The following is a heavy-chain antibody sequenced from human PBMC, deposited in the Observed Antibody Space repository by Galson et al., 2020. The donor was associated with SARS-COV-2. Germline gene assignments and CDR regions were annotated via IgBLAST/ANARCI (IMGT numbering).Heavy chain of an antibody. J-gene: IGHJ5*02. CDR2: IDRTRRNT. CDR1: GFTFSPTI. CDR3: ARAIDGSGRILEL. Sequence: TWGSLRLSCAASGFTFSPTIIRCCLQPPRKELEYVSGIDRTRRNTYSGDSVKGRFTISIDNAKSTLYLQMRSLSADDMALYYCARAIDGSGRILELWGQGALVTVSS. V-gene: IGHV3-64*02. D-gene: IGHD3-10*01.